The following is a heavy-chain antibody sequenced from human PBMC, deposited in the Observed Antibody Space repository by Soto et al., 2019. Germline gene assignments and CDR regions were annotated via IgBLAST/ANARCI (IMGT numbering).Heavy chain of an antibody. J-gene: IGHJ4*02. D-gene: IGHD5-18*01. V-gene: IGHV1-69*13. CDR2: IIPIFGTA. CDR3: ASILGYSYGYFDY. Sequence: ASVKVSCKASGGTFSSYAISWVRQAPGQGLEWMGGIIPIFGTANYAQKFQGRVTITADESTSTAYMELSSLRSEDTAVYYCASILGYSYGYFDYWGQGTLVTVSS. CDR1: GGTFSSYA.